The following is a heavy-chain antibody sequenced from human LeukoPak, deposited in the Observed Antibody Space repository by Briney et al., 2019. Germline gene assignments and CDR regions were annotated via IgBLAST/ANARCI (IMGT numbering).Heavy chain of an antibody. D-gene: IGHD5-18*01. Sequence: ASVKVSCKASGGTFSSYAISWVRQAPGQGLEWMGGIIPIFGTANYAQKFQGRVTITADESTSTAYMELRSLRSDDTAVYYCARDGQLWFPLDYWGQGTLVTVSS. CDR1: GGTFSSYA. V-gene: IGHV1-69*13. J-gene: IGHJ4*02. CDR2: IIPIFGTA. CDR3: ARDGQLWFPLDY.